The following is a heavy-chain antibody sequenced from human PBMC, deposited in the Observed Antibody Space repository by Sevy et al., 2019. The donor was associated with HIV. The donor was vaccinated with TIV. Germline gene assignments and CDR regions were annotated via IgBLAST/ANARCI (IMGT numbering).Heavy chain of an antibody. Sequence: SQTLSLTCAISGDSVSSNSAAWNWIRQSPSRGLEWLGRTCYRSKWYNDYAVSVKSRITINPDTSKNQFSLQLNSVTPEDTAVYYCARVLKYYDFWSGYYKGFDYWGQGTLVTVSS. CDR3: ARVLKYYDFWSGYYKGFDY. D-gene: IGHD3-3*01. CDR1: GDSVSSNSAA. CDR2: TCYRSKWYN. J-gene: IGHJ4*02. V-gene: IGHV6-1*01.